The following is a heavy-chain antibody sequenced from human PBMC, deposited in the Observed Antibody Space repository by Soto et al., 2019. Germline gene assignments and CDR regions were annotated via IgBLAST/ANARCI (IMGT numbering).Heavy chain of an antibody. CDR2: IIPIFGTA. J-gene: IGHJ4*02. CDR3: ARSRAFFGPLDY. CDR1: GGTFSSYA. V-gene: IGHV1-69*01. Sequence: QVQLVQSGAEVKKPGSSVKVSCKASGGTFSSYAISWVRQAPGQGLEWMGGIIPIFGTANYAQKFQGRVTITADESTSTAYMELRSLRSEDTAVYYGARSRAFFGPLDYWGQGTLVTVSS. D-gene: IGHD3-3*01.